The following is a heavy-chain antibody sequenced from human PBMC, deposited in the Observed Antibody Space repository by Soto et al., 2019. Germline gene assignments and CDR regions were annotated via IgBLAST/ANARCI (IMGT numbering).Heavy chain of an antibody. J-gene: IGHJ4*02. V-gene: IGHV3-21*01. Sequence: GGSLRLSCAASGFTFSSYSMNWVRQAPGKGLEWVSSISSSSSYIYYADSVKGRFTISRDNAKNSLYLQMNSLSAEDTAVYYCARDLYYYDSSGYYEGERYWGQGTRVTVSS. CDR3: ARDLYYYDSSGYYEGERY. D-gene: IGHD3-22*01. CDR2: ISSSSSYI. CDR1: GFTFSSYS.